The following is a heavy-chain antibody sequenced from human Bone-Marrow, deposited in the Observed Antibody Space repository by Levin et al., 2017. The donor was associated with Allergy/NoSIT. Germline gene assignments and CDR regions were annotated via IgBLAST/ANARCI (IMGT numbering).Heavy chain of an antibody. J-gene: IGHJ6*04. Sequence: SGGSLRLSCAGSGFTFTDHYIDWVRQAPGMGLEWVGRIANKGGNYNTQYAASVKGRFTISRDDSKNSVYLQMSSLKTEDTAVYYGADVGHSYGLDVWGEGTAVTVSS. CDR3: ADVGHSYGLDV. D-gene: IGHD5-12*01. CDR1: GFTFTDHY. V-gene: IGHV3-72*01. CDR2: IANKGGNYNT.